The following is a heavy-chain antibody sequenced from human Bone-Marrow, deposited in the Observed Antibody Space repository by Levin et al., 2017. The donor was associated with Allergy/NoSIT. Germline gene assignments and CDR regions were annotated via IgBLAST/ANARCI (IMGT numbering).Heavy chain of an antibody. CDR1: GDTFNTYA. Sequence: ASVKVSCKASGDTFNTYAINWVRQAPGQGLEWMGTIIPMFGTANYAQRFHGRITITADTSTTTAYLELNTLKSDDTAVYYCARELGRYPYFGYWGQGTLITVSS. CDR3: ARELGRYPYFGY. CDR2: IIPMFGTA. V-gene: IGHV1-69*06. D-gene: IGHD7-27*01. J-gene: IGHJ4*02.